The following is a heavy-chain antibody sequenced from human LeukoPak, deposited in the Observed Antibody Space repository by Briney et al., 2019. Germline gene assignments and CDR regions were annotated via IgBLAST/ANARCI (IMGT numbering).Heavy chain of an antibody. CDR1: GGSISSSSYY. Sequence: SETLSLTCTVSGGSISSSSYYWGWIRQPPGKGLEWVGSIYYSGSTYYNPSLKSRVTISVDTSKNQFSLKLSSVTAADTAVYYCARLRTGNFVYWGQGTLVTVSS. V-gene: IGHV4-39*01. D-gene: IGHD7-27*01. CDR2: IYYSGST. J-gene: IGHJ4*02. CDR3: ARLRTGNFVY.